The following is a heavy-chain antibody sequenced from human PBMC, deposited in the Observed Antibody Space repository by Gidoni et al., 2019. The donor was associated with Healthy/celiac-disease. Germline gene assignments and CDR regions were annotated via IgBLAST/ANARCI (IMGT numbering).Heavy chain of an antibody. V-gene: IGHV3-21*01. CDR3: ARDPHEPVFDY. CDR1: GFTFSSYS. CDR2: ISSSGSTI. J-gene: IGHJ4*02. Sequence: EVQLVESGGGLVKPGGSLRLSCAASGFTFSSYSMNWVRQAPGKGLGWVSSISSSGSTIYYADSVKGRFTISRDNAKNSLYLQMNSLRAEDTAVYYCARDPHEPVFDYWGQGTLVTVSS.